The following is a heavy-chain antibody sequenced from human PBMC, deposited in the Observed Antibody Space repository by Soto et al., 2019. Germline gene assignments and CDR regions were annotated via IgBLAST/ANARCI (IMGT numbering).Heavy chain of an antibody. V-gene: IGHV3-23*01. D-gene: IGHD3-3*01. CDR1: GFTFSSYA. J-gene: IGHJ4*02. CDR3: AKGESYYDFWSGYYGFDY. CDR2: ISGSGVST. Sequence: EVQLLESGGGLVQPGGSLRLSCAASGFTFSSYAMSWVRQAPGKGLEWVSAISGSGVSTYYADSVKGRFTISRDNSKNTLYLQMNSLRAEDTAVYYCAKGESYYDFWSGYYGFDYWGQGTLVTVSS.